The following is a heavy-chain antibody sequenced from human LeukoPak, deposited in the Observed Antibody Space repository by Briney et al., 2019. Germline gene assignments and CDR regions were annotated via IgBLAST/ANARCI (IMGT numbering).Heavy chain of an antibody. CDR1: GYTFTDYY. CDR2: INPNSGGT. D-gene: IGHD3-10*01. J-gene: IGHJ4*02. CDR3: ASQSTWFGELFYFDY. V-gene: IGHV1-2*02. Sequence: ASVKVSCKASGYTFTDYYMHWVRQAPGQGLEWMGWINPNSGGTNYAQKFQGRVTMTRDTSISTAYMELSRLRSDDTAVYYCASQSTWFGELFYFDYWGQGTLVTVSS.